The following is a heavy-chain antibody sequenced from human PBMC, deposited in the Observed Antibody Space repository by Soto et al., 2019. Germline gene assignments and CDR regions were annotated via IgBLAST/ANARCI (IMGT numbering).Heavy chain of an antibody. CDR1: GGTISISV. CDR2: LIPIFGTT. V-gene: IGHV1-69*13. CDR3: ARGRDDSSGSFHFDN. Sequence: SVKVSCKASGGTISISVINWVRQAPGQGLEWMGGLIPIFGTTFYAQKFQGRVTISADESTSTAYMELSSLRSEDTAVYYCARGRDDSSGSFHFDNWGQGTLVTVSS. D-gene: IGHD3-22*01. J-gene: IGHJ4*02.